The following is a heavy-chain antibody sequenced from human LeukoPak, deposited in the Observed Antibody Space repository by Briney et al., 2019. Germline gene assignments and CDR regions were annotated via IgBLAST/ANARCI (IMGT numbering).Heavy chain of an antibody. V-gene: IGHV3-23*01. CDR1: GFTFSSCA. Sequence: PGGSLRLSCAASGFTFSSCAMSWVRQAPGKGLEWVSAISGSGGSTYYADSVKGRFTVSRDNSKNTLYLQMNSLRAEDTAVYYCAKPVAASTYYDILTGYFNDAFDIWGQGTMVTVSS. CDR3: AKPVAASTYYDILTGYFNDAFDI. J-gene: IGHJ3*02. D-gene: IGHD3-9*01. CDR2: ISGSGGST.